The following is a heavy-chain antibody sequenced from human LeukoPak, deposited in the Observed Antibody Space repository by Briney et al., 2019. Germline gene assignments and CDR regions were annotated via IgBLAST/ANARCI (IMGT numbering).Heavy chain of an antibody. CDR1: GGSFSGFY. Sequence: SETLSLTCAVYGGSFSGFYWRWVSQPPGEGLEWIGEINHSGSTNYNPSLKSRVTISVDTSKNQFSLKLSSVTAGDTAVYYCARWVGGNNMAPIRGVDYFDYWGQGTLVTDPS. J-gene: IGHJ4*02. CDR3: ARWVGGNNMAPIRGVDYFDY. D-gene: IGHD3-10*01. V-gene: IGHV4-34*01. CDR2: INHSGST.